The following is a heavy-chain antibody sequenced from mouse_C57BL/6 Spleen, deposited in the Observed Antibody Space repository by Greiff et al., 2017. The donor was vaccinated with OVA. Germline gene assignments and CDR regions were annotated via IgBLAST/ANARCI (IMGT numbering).Heavy chain of an antibody. CDR3: ATYYYGSSDYYFDY. J-gene: IGHJ2*01. D-gene: IGHD1-1*01. CDR1: GYTFTSYW. Sequence: VQLQQPGAELVMPGASVKLSCKASGYTFTSYWMHWVKQRPGQGLEWIGEIDPSDSYTNYNQKFKGKSTLTVDKSSSTAYMQLSSLTSEDSAVYDGATYYYGSSDYYFDYWGQGTTLTVSS. CDR2: IDPSDSYT. V-gene: IGHV1-69*01.